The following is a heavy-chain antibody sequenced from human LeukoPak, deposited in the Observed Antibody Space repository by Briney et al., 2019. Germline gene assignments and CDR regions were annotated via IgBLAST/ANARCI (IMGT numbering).Heavy chain of an antibody. J-gene: IGHJ6*02. CDR1: GGSISTHY. Sequence: SETLSLTCTVSGGSISTHYWSGIRQPPGRKLEWIGHIYYSGSTNNNSGRTNYSPSLKSRVTISVDRSKNQFSLQVSSVTAADTAVYYCARRSGRYYYYGIDVWGQGTTVTVSS. V-gene: IGHV4-59*11. D-gene: IGHD7-27*01. CDR2: IYYSGST. CDR3: ARRSGRYYYYGIDV.